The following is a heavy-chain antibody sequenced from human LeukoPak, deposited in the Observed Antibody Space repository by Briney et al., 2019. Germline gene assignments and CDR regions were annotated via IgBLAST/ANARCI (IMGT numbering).Heavy chain of an antibody. CDR1: GGSISGYY. J-gene: IGHJ6*03. CDR3: ARVNQDIVVVPAAGRYYYYYYMDV. D-gene: IGHD2-2*01. V-gene: IGHV4-34*01. Sequence: SETLSLTCAVSGGSISGYYWSWIRQPPGKGLQWNREINHSGSTNYNPSLKSRVTLSVDTSTNQFSLKLSSVSAADTAVYYCARVNQDIVVVPAAGRYYYYYYMDVWGKGTTVTVSS. CDR2: INHSGST.